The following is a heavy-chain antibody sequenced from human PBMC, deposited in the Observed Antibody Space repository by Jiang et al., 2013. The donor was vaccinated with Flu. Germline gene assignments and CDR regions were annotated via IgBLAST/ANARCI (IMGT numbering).Heavy chain of an antibody. Sequence: VQLVESGGGLVQPGGSLRLSCAASGFTFSSCWMSWVRQAPGKGLEWVANIKQDGSQKYYVDSVKGRFTISRDNAKNSLYLQMNSLRAEDTAVYYCAGPYRDIDYWGQGTLVTVSS. J-gene: IGHJ4*02. CDR2: IKQDGSQK. V-gene: IGHV3-7*01. CDR1: GFTFSSCW. CDR3: AGPYRDIDY. D-gene: IGHD5-12*01.